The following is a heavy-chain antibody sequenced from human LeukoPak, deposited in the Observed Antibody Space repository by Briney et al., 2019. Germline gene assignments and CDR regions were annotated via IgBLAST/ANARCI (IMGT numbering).Heavy chain of an antibody. CDR1: GNSFGDYY. D-gene: IGHD5-12*01. V-gene: IGHV4-4*07. J-gene: IGHJ5*02. CDR3: TRETGATGEVKFDP. Sequence: SETLSLTCTVSGNSFGDYYWSWIRQPAGKGLEWIGRIYTSGSTTYNPSLKSRVTMSVDTSKSQFSLNLMSVTAAHTAVYYCTRETGATGEVKFDPWGQGTLVTVSS. CDR2: IYTSGST.